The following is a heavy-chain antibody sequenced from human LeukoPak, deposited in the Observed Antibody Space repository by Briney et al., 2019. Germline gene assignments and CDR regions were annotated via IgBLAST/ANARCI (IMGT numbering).Heavy chain of an antibody. D-gene: IGHD2-2*01. CDR1: GFTFSSYA. CDR2: ISGSGSRT. V-gene: IGHV3-23*01. Sequence: GGSLRLSCAASGFTFSSYAMSWVRQAPGKGLEWVSAISGSGSRTYYADSVKGGFTISRDNSKNTLYLQMNGLRAEDTAVYDCAKGSKVVPAAIDYYYYYMDVWGKGTTVTVSS. J-gene: IGHJ6*03. CDR3: AKGSKVVPAAIDYYYYYMDV.